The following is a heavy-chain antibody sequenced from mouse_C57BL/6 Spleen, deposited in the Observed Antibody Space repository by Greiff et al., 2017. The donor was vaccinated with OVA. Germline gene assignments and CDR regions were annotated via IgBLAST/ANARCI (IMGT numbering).Heavy chain of an antibody. CDR1: GFNIKDYY. Sequence: VHVKQSGAELVKPGASVKLSCTASGFNIKDYYMHWVKQRPEQGLEWIGRIDPEDGETKSAPKFQGKATITADTSSNTAYLQLSSLTSEDTAVYYCAEGYDGYFDVWGTGTTVTVSS. J-gene: IGHJ1*03. D-gene: IGHD2-2*01. V-gene: IGHV14-2*01. CDR2: IDPEDGET. CDR3: AEGYDGYFDV.